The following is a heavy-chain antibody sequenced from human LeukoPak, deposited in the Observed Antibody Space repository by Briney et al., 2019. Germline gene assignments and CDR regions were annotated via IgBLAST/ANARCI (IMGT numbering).Heavy chain of an antibody. CDR1: GLTFSSYS. CDR3: AKDAAGPEY. D-gene: IGHD6-13*01. Sequence: GGSLRLSCVVSGLTFSSYSMSWVRQAPGKGLDWVSGISASGGDTWYPDSVKGRFTIPRDNSKNTLFLQMSSLRVEDTAMYYCAKDAAGPEYWGQGTLVTVSS. V-gene: IGHV3-23*01. CDR2: ISASGGDT. J-gene: IGHJ4*02.